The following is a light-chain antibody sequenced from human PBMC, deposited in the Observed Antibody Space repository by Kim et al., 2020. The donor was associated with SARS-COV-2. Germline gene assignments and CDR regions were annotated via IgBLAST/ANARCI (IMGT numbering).Light chain of an antibody. J-gene: IGKJ1*01. CDR1: QSVHSY. Sequence: EIALTQSPATLSLSPRERATLSCRASQSVHSYLAWYQQKPGQAPRLLIYDASTRATDIPAMFSGSGSGTDFTLTISSLEPEDFAVYYCQHRDNRPPWTCGPGTKVEIK. V-gene: IGKV3-11*01. CDR3: QHRDNRPPWT. CDR2: DAS.